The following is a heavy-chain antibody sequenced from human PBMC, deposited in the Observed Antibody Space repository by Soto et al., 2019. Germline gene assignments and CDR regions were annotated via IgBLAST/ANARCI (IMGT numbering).Heavy chain of an antibody. CDR1: GYTFTYRY. J-gene: IGHJ4*02. Sequence: ASVKVSCKASGYTFTYRYLHWVRQAPGQALEWMGWITPFNGNTNYAQKFQDRVTITRDRSMSTAYMELSSLRSEDTAMYYCASAAPGGSYRFDYWGQGTLVTVSS. V-gene: IGHV1-45*02. D-gene: IGHD3-16*02. CDR3: ASAAPGGSYRFDY. CDR2: ITPFNGNT.